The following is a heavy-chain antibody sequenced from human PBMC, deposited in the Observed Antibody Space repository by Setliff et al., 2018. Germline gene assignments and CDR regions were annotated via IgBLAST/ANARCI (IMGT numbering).Heavy chain of an antibody. D-gene: IGHD2-15*01. J-gene: IGHJ5*01. Sequence: KPSETLSLTCNVSGASISSGSHYWSWIRQSAGEKPTWIGHVYSTGSTNYNPSFESRVSISVDKSNNQFSLKMTSVTAADTAMYYCVRDRYGRNSDGSGVYNWFDSWGQGILVTV. CDR1: GASISSGSHY. CDR3: VRDRYGRNSDGSGVYNWFDS. CDR2: VYSTGST. V-gene: IGHV4-61*09.